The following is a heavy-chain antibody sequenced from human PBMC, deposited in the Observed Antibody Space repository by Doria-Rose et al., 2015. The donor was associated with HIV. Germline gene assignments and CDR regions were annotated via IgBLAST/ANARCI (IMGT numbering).Heavy chain of an antibody. CDR2: IFSDDER. CDR1: GVSLSSPGMG. Sequence: QESGPVLVKPTETLTLTCTVSGVSLSSPGMGVSWIRQPPGKALEWHSNIFSDDERSYKTSLKSRLTISRGTSKSQVVLNMTDMDPVDTATYYCARIKSSRWYHKYYFDFWGQGTLVIVSA. D-gene: IGHD6-13*01. V-gene: IGHV2-26*01. CDR3: ARIKSSRWYHKYYFDF. J-gene: IGHJ4*02.